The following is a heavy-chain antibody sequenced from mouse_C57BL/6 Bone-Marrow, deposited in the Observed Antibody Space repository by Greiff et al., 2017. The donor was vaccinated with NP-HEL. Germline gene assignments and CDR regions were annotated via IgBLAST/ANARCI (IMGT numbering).Heavy chain of an antibody. D-gene: IGHD2-2*01. J-gene: IGHJ3*01. CDR2: IDPSDSET. V-gene: IGHV1-52*01. CDR1: GYTFTSYW. Sequence: QVQLQQPGAELVRPGSSVKLSCKASGYTFTSYWMHWVKQRPIQGLEWIGNIDPSDSETHYNQKFKGKATLTVDKSSSTAYMQLSSLTSEDSAVYYCARGGRLGAYWGQGTLVTVSA. CDR3: ARGGRLGAY.